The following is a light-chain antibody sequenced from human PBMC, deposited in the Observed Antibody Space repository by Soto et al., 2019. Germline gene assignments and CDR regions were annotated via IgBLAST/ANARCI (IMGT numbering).Light chain of an antibody. Sequence: QSALTQPASVSGSPGQSITISCTGTSSDVGSYNLVSWYQQHPGKAPKLMIYEGSKRPSGVSNRFSGSKPGNTASLTISGLQAEDEADYYCCSYAGSSTYVFGTGTKVTV. CDR1: SSDVGSYNL. V-gene: IGLV2-23*01. CDR3: CSYAGSSTYV. J-gene: IGLJ1*01. CDR2: EGS.